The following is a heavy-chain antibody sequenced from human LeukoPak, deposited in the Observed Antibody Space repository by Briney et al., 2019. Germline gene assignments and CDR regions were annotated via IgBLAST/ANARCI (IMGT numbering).Heavy chain of an antibody. CDR1: GDSVSSGGYY. J-gene: IGHJ3*02. V-gene: IGHV4-31*11. D-gene: IGHD2-21*02. CDR2: ISNSGTT. CDR3: ARDVVVTSSPDAFDM. Sequence: SETLSLTCAVSGDSVSSGGYYWTWIRQHPGKGLEWIGYISNSGTTSYSPSLKSRVSISVDTSNNQFSLRLSSVTAADTAVYYCARDVVVTSSPDAFDMWGQGTMVTVSS.